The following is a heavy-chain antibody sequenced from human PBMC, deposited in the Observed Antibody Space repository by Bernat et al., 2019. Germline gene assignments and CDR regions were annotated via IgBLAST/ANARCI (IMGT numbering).Heavy chain of an antibody. D-gene: IGHD6-13*01. J-gene: IGHJ4*02. Sequence: QVQLVQSGAEVKKPGSSVKVSCKASGGTFSSYAISWVRQAPGQGLEWMGGSIPIFGTANYAQKFQGRVTITADKSTGTAYMELSSLRSEDTAVYYCASMYSSSWYRADYWGQGTLVTVSS. CDR2: SIPIFGTA. CDR3: ASMYSSSWYRADY. V-gene: IGHV1-69*06. CDR1: GGTFSSYA.